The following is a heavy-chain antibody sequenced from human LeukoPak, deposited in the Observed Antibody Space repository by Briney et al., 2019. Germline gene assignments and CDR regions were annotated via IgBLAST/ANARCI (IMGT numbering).Heavy chain of an antibody. D-gene: IGHD6-19*01. V-gene: IGHV4-39*07. CDR1: GGSISSSSYY. J-gene: IGHJ4*02. CDR2: IYYSGST. CDR3: ARDTAVAGGFDY. Sequence: SETLSLTCTVSGGSISSSSYYWGWIRQPPGKGLEWIGSIYYSGSTYYNPSLKSRVTISVDTSKNQFSLKLSSVTAADTAVYYCARDTAVAGGFDYWGQGTLVTVSS.